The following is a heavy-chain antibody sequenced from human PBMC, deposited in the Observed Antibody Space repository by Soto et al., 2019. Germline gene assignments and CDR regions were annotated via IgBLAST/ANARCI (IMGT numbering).Heavy chain of an antibody. Sequence: GGSLRLSCTASGFTFGDYAMSWFRQAPGKGLEWVGFIRSKAYGGTTEYAASVKGRFTISRDDSKSIAYLQMNSLKTEDTAVYYCTRGYCSGGSCYWANYYYMDVWGKGTTVTVSS. D-gene: IGHD2-15*01. V-gene: IGHV3-49*03. CDR2: IRSKAYGGTT. CDR1: GFTFGDYA. CDR3: TRGYCSGGSCYWANYYYMDV. J-gene: IGHJ6*03.